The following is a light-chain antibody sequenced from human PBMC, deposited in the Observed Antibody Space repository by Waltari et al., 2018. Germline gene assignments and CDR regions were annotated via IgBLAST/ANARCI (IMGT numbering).Light chain of an antibody. CDR3: QQHNDWPPWT. Sequence: EIIMTQSPATLSLSPGERATLPCRASQNVNSNLAWYQQKPGQAPRLLIYGASIRATGIPARFSGSGSGTQFTLTINSLQSEDSAVYFCQQHNDWPPWTFGQGTKVELK. J-gene: IGKJ1*01. V-gene: IGKV3-15*01. CDR1: QNVNSN. CDR2: GAS.